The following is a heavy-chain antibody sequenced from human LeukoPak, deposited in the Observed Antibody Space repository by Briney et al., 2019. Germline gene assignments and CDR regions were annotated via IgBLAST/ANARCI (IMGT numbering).Heavy chain of an antibody. CDR2: IRFDGTNK. CDR3: AKGFGYYIDY. V-gene: IGHV3-30*02. D-gene: IGHD3-16*01. CDR1: GFTFSSQG. J-gene: IGHJ4*02. Sequence: PGGSLRLSCAASGFTFSSQGMHWVRQAPGKGLEWVAFIRFDGTNKYYADSVQGRFTFSRDNSKNTLSLQMSSLRAEDTAVYYCAKGFGYYIDYWGQGTLVTVSS.